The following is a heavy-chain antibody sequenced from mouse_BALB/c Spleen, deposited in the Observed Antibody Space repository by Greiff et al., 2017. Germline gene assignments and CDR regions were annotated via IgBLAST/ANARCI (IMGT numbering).Heavy chain of an antibody. CDR3: ARQQDYYGSRGFAY. D-gene: IGHD1-1*01. CDR2: INSNGGST. Sequence: EVKLVESGGGLVKLGGSLKLSCAASGFTFSSYYMSWVRQTPEKRLELVAAINSNGGSTYYPDTVKGRFTISRDNAKNTLYLQMSSLKSEDTALYYCARQQDYYGSRGFAYWGQGTLVTVSA. V-gene: IGHV5-6-2*01. J-gene: IGHJ3*01. CDR1: GFTFSSYY.